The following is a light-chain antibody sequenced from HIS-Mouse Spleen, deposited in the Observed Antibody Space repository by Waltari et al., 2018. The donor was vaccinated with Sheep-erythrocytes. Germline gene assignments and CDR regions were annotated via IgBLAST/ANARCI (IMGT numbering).Light chain of an antibody. J-gene: IGLJ3*02. CDR1: KLGAKY. CDR2: QAS. V-gene: IGLV3-1*01. CDR3: QAWDSSTAWV. Sequence: SYELTQPPSVAVSPGQTASITCSGDKLGAKYACWYQQKPGQSPVLVIYQASKRPSGIPERFSGSNSGNTATLTISGTQAMDEADYYCQAWDSSTAWVFGGDQADRP.